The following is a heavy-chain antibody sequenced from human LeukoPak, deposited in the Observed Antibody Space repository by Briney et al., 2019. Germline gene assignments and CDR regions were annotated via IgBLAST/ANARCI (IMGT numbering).Heavy chain of an antibody. Sequence: PGGSLRLSCAASGFSVSNTYMSWVRRAPGKGLEWVSIIYSGGNTYYADSVKGRFTISRDNSKNTLYLQVNRLRPEDTAVYYCARGTVTAPDYWGQGTLVTVSS. CDR2: IYSGGNT. J-gene: IGHJ4*02. V-gene: IGHV3-53*01. CDR3: ARGTVTAPDY. D-gene: IGHD2-21*02. CDR1: GFSVSNTY.